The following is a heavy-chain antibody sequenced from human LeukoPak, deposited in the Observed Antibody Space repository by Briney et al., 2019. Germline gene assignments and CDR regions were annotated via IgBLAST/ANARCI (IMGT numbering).Heavy chain of an antibody. CDR3: ARERTALADAFDI. Sequence: PGGSLRLSCAASGFTFSNYWMSWVRQAPGKGLEWVANIKPDVSEIYYVDSVKGRFTISRDNAKNYLYLQMNSLRAEDTAVYYCARERTALADAFDIWGQGTMVTVSS. D-gene: IGHD1/OR15-1a*01. V-gene: IGHV3-7*01. CDR2: IKPDVSEI. CDR1: GFTFSNYW. J-gene: IGHJ3*02.